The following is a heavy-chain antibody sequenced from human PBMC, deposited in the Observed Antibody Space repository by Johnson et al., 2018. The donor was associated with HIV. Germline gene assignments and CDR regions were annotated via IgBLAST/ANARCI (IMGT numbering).Heavy chain of an antibody. D-gene: IGHD4-17*01. CDR1: GFTFSSYA. J-gene: IGHJ3*02. CDR2: ISYDGSNK. Sequence: QVHLVESGGGVVQPGRSLRLSCAASGFTFSSYAMHWVRQAPGKGLEWVAVISYDGSNKYYADSVKGRFTISRDNAKNSLYLQMNSLRAEDTAVYYCAIVLWDYGEEDAFDIWGQGTMVTVSS. V-gene: IGHV3-30-3*01. CDR3: AIVLWDYGEEDAFDI.